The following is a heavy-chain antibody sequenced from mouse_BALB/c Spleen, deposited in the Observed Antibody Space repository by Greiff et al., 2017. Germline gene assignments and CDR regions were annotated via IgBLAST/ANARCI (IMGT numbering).Heavy chain of an antibody. CDR3: TRGGKNY. CDR2: IYPGSGST. J-gene: IGHJ2*01. Sequence: LQQPGSELVRPGASVKLSCKASGYTFTSYWMHWVKQRPGQGLEWIGNIYPGSGSTNYDEKFKSKATLTVDTSSSTAYMQLSSLTSEDSAVYYCTRGGKNYWGQGTTRTVSS. V-gene: IGHV1S22*01. CDR1: GYTFTSYW.